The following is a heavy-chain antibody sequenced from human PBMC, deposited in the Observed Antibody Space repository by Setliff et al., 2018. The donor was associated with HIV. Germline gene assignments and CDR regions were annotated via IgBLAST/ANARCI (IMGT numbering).Heavy chain of an antibody. V-gene: IGHV4-39*01. CDR2: VHYSGTT. CDR1: GDSISDNDFY. J-gene: IGHJ4*02. CDR3: ARHPEQWLAHFDY. D-gene: IGHD6-19*01. Sequence: SETLSLTCSLSGDSISDNDFYWGWIRQPPGKGLEWIGIVHYSGTTYYNPSLKSRVTISVDTSKNQFSLKLNSATATDTAVYYCARHPEQWLAHFDYWGQGTLVTVS.